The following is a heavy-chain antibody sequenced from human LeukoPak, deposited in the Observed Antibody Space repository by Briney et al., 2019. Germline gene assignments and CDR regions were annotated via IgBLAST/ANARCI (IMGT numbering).Heavy chain of an antibody. CDR2: IWYVGSNK. D-gene: IGHD2-8*01. CDR3: AKDLGRTSWRYLDH. J-gene: IGHJ5*02. Sequence: PGRSLTLSWAASGFIFSNYGMHWVRQAAGKGLEWVGVIWYVGSNKYYADSVKGRSTLHRHKRMNTLYLQVDRLGADDTAVYYCAKDLGRTSWRYLDHWGQGTLVTVSS. CDR1: GFIFSNYG. V-gene: IGHV3-33*03.